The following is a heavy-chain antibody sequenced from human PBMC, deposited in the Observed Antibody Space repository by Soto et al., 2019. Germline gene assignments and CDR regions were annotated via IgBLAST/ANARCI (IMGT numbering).Heavy chain of an antibody. CDR3: ARYSSNWFQTEGMDV. CDR2: IDTSGNT. CDR1: GGSISTFY. V-gene: IGHV4-4*07. Sequence: SETLSLTCTVSGGSISTFYWNWIRQPAGKGLEWIGRIDTSGNTNYNPSLKSRVTMSVDTSKKQFSLKLTSVTAADTAVYYCARYSSNWFQTEGMDVWGLGTTVTVSS. D-gene: IGHD6-13*01. J-gene: IGHJ6*02.